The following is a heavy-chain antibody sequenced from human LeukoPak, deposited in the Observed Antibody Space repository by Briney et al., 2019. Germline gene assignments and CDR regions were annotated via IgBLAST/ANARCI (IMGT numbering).Heavy chain of an antibody. D-gene: IGHD3-22*01. CDR2: MYYTGST. V-gene: IGHV4-39*07. CDR3: SVVTPPFDY. J-gene: IGHJ4*02. Sequence: SETLSLTCTVSGDSISSSVYYWTWIRQTPGKELEWIGTMYYTGSTYYNPSLKSRVTISVDTSKNQFSLKLSSVTAADTAVYYCSVVTPPFDYWGQGTLVTVSS. CDR1: GDSISSSVYY.